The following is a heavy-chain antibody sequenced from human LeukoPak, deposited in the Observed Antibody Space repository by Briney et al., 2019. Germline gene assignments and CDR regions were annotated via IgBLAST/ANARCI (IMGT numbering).Heavy chain of an antibody. CDR1: GFTFSSYW. Sequence: GGSLRLSRAASGFTFSSYWMHWVRQAPGKGLVWVSRINSDGSSTSYADSVKGRFTISRDNAKNTLYLQMNSLRAEDTAVYYCATGSRPRSYYFDYWGQGTLVTVSS. V-gene: IGHV3-74*01. CDR2: INSDGSST. D-gene: IGHD3-3*01. CDR3: ATGSRPRSYYFDY. J-gene: IGHJ4*02.